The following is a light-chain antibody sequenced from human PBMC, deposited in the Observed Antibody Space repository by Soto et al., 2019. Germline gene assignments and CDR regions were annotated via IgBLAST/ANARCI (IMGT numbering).Light chain of an antibody. CDR2: LSSDGSH. CDR1: SGHSSYA. V-gene: IGLV4-69*01. Sequence: QPVLTQSPSASASLGASVKLTCTLSSGHSSYAIAWHQQQPEKGPRYLMKLSSDGSHSKGDWIPDRFSGSSSGAERYLTISRLQSEDEADYYCQTWDTGARVVFGGGTKLTVL. CDR3: QTWDTGARVV. J-gene: IGLJ2*01.